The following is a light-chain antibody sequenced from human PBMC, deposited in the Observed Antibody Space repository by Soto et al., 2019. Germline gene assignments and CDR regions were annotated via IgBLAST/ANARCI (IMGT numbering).Light chain of an antibody. V-gene: IGLV1-40*01. CDR2: GNS. Sequence: QSVLTQPPSVSGAPGQRVTISCTGSSSNIGAGYDVHWYQQLPGTAPKLLIYGNSNRPSGVPDRFSGSKSGTSASLAITGLQAEDEADYYCQSYDSGLSGCVFGTGTKLTVL. CDR1: SSNIGAGYD. CDR3: QSYDSGLSGCV. J-gene: IGLJ1*01.